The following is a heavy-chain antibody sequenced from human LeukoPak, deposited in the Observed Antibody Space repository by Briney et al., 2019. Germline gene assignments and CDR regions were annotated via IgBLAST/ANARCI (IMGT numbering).Heavy chain of an antibody. CDR2: ISGSGGST. V-gene: IGHV3-21*01. CDR3: ARETLPYSSSSVYYYYYMDV. J-gene: IGHJ6*03. CDR1: GFTFSSYS. Sequence: PGGSLRLSCAASGFTFSSYSMNWVRQAPGKGLEWVSAISGSGGSTYYADSVKGRFTISRDNAKNSLYLQMNSLRAEDTAVYYCARETLPYSSSSVYYYYYMDVWGKGTTVTVSS. D-gene: IGHD6-6*01.